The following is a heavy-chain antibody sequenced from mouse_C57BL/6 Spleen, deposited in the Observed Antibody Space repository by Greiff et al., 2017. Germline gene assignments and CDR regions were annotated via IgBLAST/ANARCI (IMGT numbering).Heavy chain of an antibody. CDR3: ARQIYYGKPWFAY. CDR2: IYPGSGST. CDR1: GYTFTSYW. D-gene: IGHD2-1*01. V-gene: IGHV1-55*01. J-gene: IGHJ3*01. Sequence: QVQLQQPGAELVKPGASVKMSCKASGYTFTSYWITWVKQRPGQGLEWIGDIYPGSGSTNYNEKFKSKATLTVDTSSSTAYMQLRSLTSEDSAVYYCARQIYYGKPWFAYWGQGTLVTVSA.